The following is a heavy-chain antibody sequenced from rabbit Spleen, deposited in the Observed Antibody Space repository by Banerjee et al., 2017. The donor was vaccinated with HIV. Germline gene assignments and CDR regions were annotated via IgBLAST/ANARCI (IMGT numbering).Heavy chain of an antibody. J-gene: IGHJ4*01. CDR2: IDIGSRDFT. D-gene: IGHD1-1*01. V-gene: IGHV1S40*01. CDR3: ARDLVAVIGWNFNL. CDR1: GFSFSSGYY. Sequence: QSLEESGGDLVKPGTSLTLTCTASGFSFSSGYYMCWVRQAPGKGLEWIACIDIGSRDFTYYASWAKGRFTISKTSSTTVTLQMTSLTVADTATYFCARDLVAVIGWNFNLWGQGTLVTVS.